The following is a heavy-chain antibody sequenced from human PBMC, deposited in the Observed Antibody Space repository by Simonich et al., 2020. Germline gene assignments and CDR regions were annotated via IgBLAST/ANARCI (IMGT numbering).Heavy chain of an antibody. V-gene: IGHV1-2*02. CDR1: GYTFTGHS. CDR3: ARDRAARYYYYYYMDV. CDR2: INPNSGGT. J-gene: IGHJ6*03. Sequence: QVRLVQSGAEVKKPGASVKVSCKASGYTFTGHSRPWVRQAPGQGLEWIGWINPNSGGTISAQKYQGRVTMTRDTSISTAYMELSRLRSDDTAVYYCARDRAARYYYYYYMDVWGKGTTVTVSS. D-gene: IGHD6-6*01.